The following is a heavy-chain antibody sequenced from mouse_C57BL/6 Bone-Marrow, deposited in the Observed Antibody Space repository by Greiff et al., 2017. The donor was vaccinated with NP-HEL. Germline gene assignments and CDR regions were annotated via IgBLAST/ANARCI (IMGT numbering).Heavy chain of an antibody. CDR3: ARSRGGLRRTLYYAMDY. CDR2: IHPNSGST. V-gene: IGHV1-64*01. D-gene: IGHD2-4*01. J-gene: IGHJ4*01. Sequence: VQLQQPGAELVKPGASVKLSCKASGYTFTSYWLHWVKQSPGQGLEWIGMIHPNSGSTNYNEKFKSKATLTVDKSSSTAYMQLSSLTSEDSAVYYCARSRGGLRRTLYYAMDYWGQGTSVTVSS. CDR1: GYTFTSYW.